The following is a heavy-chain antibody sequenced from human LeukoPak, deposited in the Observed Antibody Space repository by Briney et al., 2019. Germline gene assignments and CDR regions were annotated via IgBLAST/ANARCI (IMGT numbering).Heavy chain of an antibody. Sequence: GESLKISCETSGYSLTSYWIGWVRQMPGKGLEWMGIIYPGDFDTRYSPSFQGQVTISADKSISTAYMQWISLEASDTAMYYCARFQGGNNRCYFDIWGQGTLVIVSS. D-gene: IGHD6-25*01. V-gene: IGHV5-51*01. CDR2: IYPGDFDT. CDR1: GYSLTSYW. J-gene: IGHJ3*02. CDR3: ARFQGGNNRCYFDI.